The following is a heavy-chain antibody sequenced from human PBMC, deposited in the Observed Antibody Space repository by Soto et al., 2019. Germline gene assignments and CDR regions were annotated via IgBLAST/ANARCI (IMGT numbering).Heavy chain of an antibody. J-gene: IGHJ6*03. CDR3: ARTPDGGYFYYYYMDV. CDR2: ISSSGSIM. D-gene: IGHD4-17*01. CDR1: GFTFSDYH. V-gene: IGHV3-11*01. Sequence: QVQLVESGGGLVKPGGSLRLSCAASGFTFSDYHMSWIRQAPGKGLEWVSDISSSGSIMYYADSVKGRFTISRDNAKNSLYLQMNSRRAEDTAVYYCARTPDGGYFYYYYMDVWGKGTTVTVSS.